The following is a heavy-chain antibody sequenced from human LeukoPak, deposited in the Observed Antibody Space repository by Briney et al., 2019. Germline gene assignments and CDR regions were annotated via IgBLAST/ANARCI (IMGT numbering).Heavy chain of an antibody. V-gene: IGHV3-9*03. J-gene: IGHJ4*02. CDR3: AKGTMIVVAVGDYFDY. Sequence: GGSLRLSCAASGFTLDDYAMHWVRQAPGEGLEWVSGISWNSVNIGYADSVKGRFTISRDNAKNSLYLQMNSLRAEDMALYYCAKGTMIVVAVGDYFDYWGQGTLVTVSS. D-gene: IGHD3-22*01. CDR1: GFTLDDYA. CDR2: ISWNSVNI.